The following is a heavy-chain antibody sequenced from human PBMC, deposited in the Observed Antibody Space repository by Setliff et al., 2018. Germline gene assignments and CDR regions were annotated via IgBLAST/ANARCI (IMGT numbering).Heavy chain of an antibody. D-gene: IGHD3-10*01. CDR1: GGSISRGGFY. V-gene: IGHV4-61*09. J-gene: IGHJ4*02. CDR3: ARESATIGEFPLYYFDK. Sequence: TLSPTCSVPGGSISRGGFYWSWIRPSAGRGLEWIGHFHTGGATDYNLSLKSRVTMSLDSSKNQFSLRLSSVTAADAAVYFCARESATIGEFPLYYFDKWGQGIPVTVS. CDR2: FHTGGAT.